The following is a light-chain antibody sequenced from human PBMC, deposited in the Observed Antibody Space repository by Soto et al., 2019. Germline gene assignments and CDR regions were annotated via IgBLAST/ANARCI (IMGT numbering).Light chain of an antibody. CDR2: GAS. CDR3: QQYGTSPGT. Sequence: EIVLTQSPGTLSLSPGERATLSCRASQSVRSTYLAWYQQKPGQAPRLLIYGASSRATGIPDRFSGSGSGTDFTLTITRLEPEDFAVFSCQQYGTSPGTFGQGTKLEIK. CDR1: QSVRSTY. J-gene: IGKJ2*01. V-gene: IGKV3-20*01.